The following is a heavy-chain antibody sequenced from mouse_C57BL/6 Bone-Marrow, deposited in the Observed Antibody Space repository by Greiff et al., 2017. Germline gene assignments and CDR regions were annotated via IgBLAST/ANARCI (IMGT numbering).Heavy chain of an antibody. Sequence: QVQLQQSGAELARPGASVKMSCKASGYTFTSYTMHWVKQRPGQGLAWIGYINPSSGYTKYNQKFKDKATLTADKSSSTAYMQLSSLTSEDAAVYYCASLYGLDYWGQGTTLTVSS. CDR2: INPSSGYT. J-gene: IGHJ2*01. D-gene: IGHD1-1*01. V-gene: IGHV1-4*01. CDR1: GYTFTSYT. CDR3: ASLYGLDY.